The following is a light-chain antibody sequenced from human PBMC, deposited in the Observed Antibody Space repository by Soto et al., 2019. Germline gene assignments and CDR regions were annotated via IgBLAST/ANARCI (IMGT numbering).Light chain of an antibody. CDR2: DNE. CDR1: SSNIGNDY. Sequence: QAVVTQPPSVSAAPGQKVTISCSGGSSNIGNDYVSWYQQVPGTAPKVLIYDNEKRPSGIPERFSGSKSGTSATLVITGLQTGDEAHYYCGTWDDSLDAGVFGGGTKLTVL. J-gene: IGLJ2*01. CDR3: GTWDDSLDAGV. V-gene: IGLV1-51*01.